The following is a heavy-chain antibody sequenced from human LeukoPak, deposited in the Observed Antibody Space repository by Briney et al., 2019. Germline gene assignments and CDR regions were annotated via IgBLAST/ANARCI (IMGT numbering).Heavy chain of an antibody. CDR3: ARGGGIAVADLDY. CDR2: TNPNSGGT. CDR1: GYTFTGYY. V-gene: IGHV1-2*02. D-gene: IGHD6-19*01. Sequence: ASVKVSCKASGYTFTGYYMHWVRQAPGQGLEWMGWTNPNSGGTNYAQKFQGRVTMTRDTSISTAYMELSRLRSDDTAVYYCARGGGIAVADLDYWGQGTLVTVSS. J-gene: IGHJ4*02.